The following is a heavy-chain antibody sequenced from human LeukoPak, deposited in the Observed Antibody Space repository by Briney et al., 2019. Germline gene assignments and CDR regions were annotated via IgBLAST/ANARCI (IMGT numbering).Heavy chain of an antibody. V-gene: IGHV3-30-3*01. J-gene: IGHJ6*02. CDR2: ISYDGNNK. CDR1: GFTFSSYA. D-gene: IGHD3-10*01. CDR3: ALWFGEYGDGMDV. Sequence: PGGSLRLSCAASGFTFSSYAMHWVRQAPGKGLEWVAVISYDGNNKYYADSVKGRFTISRDNSKNTLYLQMNSLRAEDTAVYYCALWFGEYGDGMDVWGQGTTVTVSS.